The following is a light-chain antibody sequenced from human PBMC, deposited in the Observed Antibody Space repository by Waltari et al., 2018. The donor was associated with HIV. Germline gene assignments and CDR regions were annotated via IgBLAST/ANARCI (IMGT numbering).Light chain of an antibody. CDR3: SSYTSSSTLVV. CDR2: DVT. J-gene: IGLJ2*01. V-gene: IGLV2-14*03. CDR1: RSHVGGFHY. Sequence: QSALTQPASVSGSPGQSITISCPRTRSHVGGFHYVPWYQHHPGKAPKRMIYDVTSRPSGVSNRFSGSKSGNTASLTISGLQAEDEADYYCSSYTSSSTLVVFGGGTKLTVL.